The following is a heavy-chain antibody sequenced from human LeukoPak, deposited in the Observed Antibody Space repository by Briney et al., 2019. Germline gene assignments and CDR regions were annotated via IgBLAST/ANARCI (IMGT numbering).Heavy chain of an antibody. CDR3: TRRGHGDPWDYSYYGMDV. V-gene: IGHV4-59*08. CDR2: IYYSGST. D-gene: IGHD4-17*01. CDR1: GASISSYY. Sequence: SETLSLTCTVSGASISSYYWNWIRQPPGKGLEWIGYIYYSGSTNYNPSLKSRVTISVDTSKNQFSLKLSSVTAADTAVYYCTRRGHGDPWDYSYYGMDVWGQGTTVTVSS. J-gene: IGHJ6*02.